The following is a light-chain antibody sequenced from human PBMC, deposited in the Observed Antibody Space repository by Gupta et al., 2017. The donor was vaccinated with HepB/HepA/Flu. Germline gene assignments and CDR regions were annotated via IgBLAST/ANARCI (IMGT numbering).Light chain of an antibody. Sequence: DIVMTQTPLFLSVTPGQPVSISCKSSQSLVHSNGKTYLFWYLQKPGQPPQLLINEVSQRFSGVPDRFSGSGSATDFTLKISRVEAEDVGVYYCMQDIQLPWKFGQGTKVEIK. CDR1: QSLVHSNGKTY. J-gene: IGKJ1*01. CDR3: MQDIQLPWK. CDR2: EVS. V-gene: IGKV2D-29*01.